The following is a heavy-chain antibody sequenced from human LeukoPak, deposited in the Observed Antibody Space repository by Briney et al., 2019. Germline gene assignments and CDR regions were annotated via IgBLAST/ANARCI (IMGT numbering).Heavy chain of an antibody. CDR1: GFTFSDHY. CDR3: AKKSNTYSGSDFDY. J-gene: IGHJ4*02. CDR2: IYSGGST. Sequence: GGSLRLSCAASGFTFSDHYMSWVRQAPGKGLEWVSVIYSGGSTYYADSVKGRFTISRDNSKNTLYLQMNSLRAEDTAVYYCAKKSNTYSGSDFDYWGQGTLVTVSS. D-gene: IGHD1-26*01. V-gene: IGHV3-53*01.